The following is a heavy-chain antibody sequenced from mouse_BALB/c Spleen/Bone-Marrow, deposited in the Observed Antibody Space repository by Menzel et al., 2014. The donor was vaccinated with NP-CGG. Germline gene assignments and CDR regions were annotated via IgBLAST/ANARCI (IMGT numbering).Heavy chain of an antibody. CDR1: GFSLTSYG. CDR3: ARKDYGSRGGYFDV. J-gene: IGHJ1*01. Sequence: QVHVKQSGPGLVAPSQSLSITCTVSGFSLTSYGLHWVRQPPGKGLEWLGLIWAGGSTNYNSALMSRLSTSKDNSKSQVFLKMDSLQTDDTAMYYCARKDYGSRGGYFDVWGAGTTVTVSS. V-gene: IGHV2-9*02. D-gene: IGHD1-1*01. CDR2: IWAGGST.